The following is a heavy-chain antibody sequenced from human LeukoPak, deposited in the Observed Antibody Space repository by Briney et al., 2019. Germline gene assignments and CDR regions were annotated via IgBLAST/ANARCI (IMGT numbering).Heavy chain of an antibody. V-gene: IGHV4-59*08. D-gene: IGHD4-17*01. J-gene: IGHJ4*02. CDR2: INYSGSA. CDR1: GGAISNYY. Sequence: SETLSLTCNVSGGAISNYYWSWIRQPPGKGLEWIGYINYSGSAFYNPSVKSRVTISGDTSKNQFSLKLNSVTAADTAVYYCARAYYGDFFDYWGQGTLVTVSS. CDR3: ARAYYGDFFDY.